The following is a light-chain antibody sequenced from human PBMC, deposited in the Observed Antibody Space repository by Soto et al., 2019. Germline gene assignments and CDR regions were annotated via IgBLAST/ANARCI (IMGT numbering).Light chain of an antibody. Sequence: QSALTQPASVSGSPGQSITISCTGTSGDVGGYNYVSWYQRHPGQAPKLIIYDVTNRPSGVSDRFSGFKSGNTASLTISGLRDDDEGDYYCSSYISRTFVVFGGGTKLTVL. J-gene: IGLJ2*01. CDR1: SGDVGGYNY. CDR3: SSYISRTFVV. V-gene: IGLV2-14*01. CDR2: DVT.